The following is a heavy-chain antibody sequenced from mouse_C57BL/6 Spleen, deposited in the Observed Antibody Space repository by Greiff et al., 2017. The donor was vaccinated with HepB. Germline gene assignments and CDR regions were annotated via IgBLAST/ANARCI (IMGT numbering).Heavy chain of an antibody. CDR1: GYTFTDYE. Sequence: QVQLQQSGAELVRPGASVTLSCKASGYTFTDYEMHWVKQTPVHGLEWIGAIDPETGGTAYNQKFKGKAILTADKSSSTAYMELRSLTSEDSAVYYGTREGNYDGAWFAYWGQGTLVTVSA. CDR2: IDPETGGT. J-gene: IGHJ3*01. CDR3: TREGNYDGAWFAY. V-gene: IGHV1-15*01. D-gene: IGHD2-4*01.